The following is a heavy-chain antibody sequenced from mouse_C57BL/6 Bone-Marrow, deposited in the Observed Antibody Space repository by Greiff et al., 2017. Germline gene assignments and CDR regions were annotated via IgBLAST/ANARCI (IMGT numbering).Heavy chain of an antibody. D-gene: IGHD1-1*01. Sequence: QVQLKQSGAELVRPGASVKLSCKASGYTFTDYYINWLTQRPGQGLEWIARIYPGSGNTYYNEKFKGKATLTAEKSSSTAYMQLSSLTSEDSAVYFCARCRYGSSYCWYFDVWGTGTTVTVSS. CDR3: ARCRYGSSYCWYFDV. V-gene: IGHV1-76*01. CDR2: IYPGSGNT. CDR1: GYTFTDYY. J-gene: IGHJ1*03.